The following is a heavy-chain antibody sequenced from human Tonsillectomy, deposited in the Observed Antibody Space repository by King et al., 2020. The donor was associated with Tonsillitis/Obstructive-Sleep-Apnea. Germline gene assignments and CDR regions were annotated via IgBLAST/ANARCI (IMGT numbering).Heavy chain of an antibody. D-gene: IGHD6-13*01. Sequence: VQLVESGGGLVQPGGSLRLSCAASGFTFNSDWMTWVRQAPGKGLEWVANIKEDGSEKNYVDSVKGRFTISRDNTKNSLYLQMNTLRAEDTAVHYCVRDRSPVRQTTWYDAFDIWGQGTMVTVSS. V-gene: IGHV3-7*01. CDR1: GFTFNSDW. J-gene: IGHJ3*02. CDR2: IKEDGSEK. CDR3: VRDRSPVRQTTWYDAFDI.